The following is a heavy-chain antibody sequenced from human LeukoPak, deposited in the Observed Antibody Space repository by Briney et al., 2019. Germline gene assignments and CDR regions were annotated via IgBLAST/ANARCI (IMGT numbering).Heavy chain of an antibody. Sequence: ASVKVSCMASGYTFTGYYMHWVRQAPGQGLEWMGWISAHNGNTNYAQKLQGRVTMTTDTSTSTAYMELRSLRSDDTAVYYCARDHDKTIGGYDFWSGYSDYYYYMDVWGKGTTVTVSS. J-gene: IGHJ6*03. CDR2: ISAHNGNT. V-gene: IGHV1-18*04. D-gene: IGHD3-3*01. CDR1: GYTFTGYY. CDR3: ARDHDKTIGGYDFWSGYSDYYYYMDV.